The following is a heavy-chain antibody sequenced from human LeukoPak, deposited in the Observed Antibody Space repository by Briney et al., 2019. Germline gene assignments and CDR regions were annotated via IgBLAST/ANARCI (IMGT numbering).Heavy chain of an antibody. Sequence: GGSLRLSCAASGFAFTNFAMSWVRQAPGKGLEWVSRINSDGSSTSYADSVKGRFTISRDNAKNTLYLQMNSLRAEDTAVYYCAREAASLKTPGIGGYQGNWGQGTLVTVSS. CDR1: GFAFTNFA. V-gene: IGHV3-74*01. J-gene: IGHJ4*02. CDR2: INSDGSST. D-gene: IGHD5-12*01. CDR3: AREAASLKTPGIGGYQGN.